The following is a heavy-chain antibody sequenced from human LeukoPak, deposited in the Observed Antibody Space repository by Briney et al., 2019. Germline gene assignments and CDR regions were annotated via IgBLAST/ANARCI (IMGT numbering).Heavy chain of an antibody. Sequence: GGSLRLSCAASGFTFFDYAMTWVRQAPGKGLEWVSALSGGGDKSFYADSVKGRFTISRDNYKHMLFLQMNSLRAEDTAVYFCAKDPRRGSGMKDGFEFWGHGTMVTVSP. V-gene: IGHV3-23*01. J-gene: IGHJ3*01. CDR1: GFTFFDYA. CDR3: AKDPRRGSGMKDGFEF. CDR2: LSGGGDKS. D-gene: IGHD3-10*01.